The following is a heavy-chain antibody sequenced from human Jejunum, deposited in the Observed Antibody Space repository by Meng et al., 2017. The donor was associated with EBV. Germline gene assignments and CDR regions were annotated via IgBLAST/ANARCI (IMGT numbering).Heavy chain of an antibody. CDR3: TRAGYYRFDY. CDR1: GFTLSDHW. V-gene: IGHV3-74*01. Sequence: EGERVESGGGLVQPGGSLRLSCAASGFTLSDHWIHWVRQAPGEGLMWVSRINPDGRTINYGDSVKGRFTISRDNAKNTVYLQMNSLRAEDTAVYYCTRAGYYRFDYWGQGALVTVSS. CDR2: INPDGRTI. D-gene: IGHD1-26*01. J-gene: IGHJ4*02.